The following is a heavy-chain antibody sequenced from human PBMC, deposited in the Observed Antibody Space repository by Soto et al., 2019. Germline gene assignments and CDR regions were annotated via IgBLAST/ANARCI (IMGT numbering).Heavy chain of an antibody. J-gene: IGHJ4*02. CDR3: ASAGGLGAVAADY. D-gene: IGHD6-19*01. Sequence: QLQLQESGSGLVKPSQTLSLTCAVSGGSISSGGYSWSWIRQPPGKGLEWIGYIYHSGSTYYNPSLKSRVTISVDGSKNQFSLKLSSVTAADTAVYYCASAGGLGAVAADYWGQRTLVTVSS. CDR2: IYHSGST. CDR1: GGSISSGGYS. V-gene: IGHV4-30-2*01.